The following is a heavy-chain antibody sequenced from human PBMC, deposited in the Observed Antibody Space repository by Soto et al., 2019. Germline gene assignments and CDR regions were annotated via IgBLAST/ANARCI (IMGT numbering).Heavy chain of an antibody. CDR3: AGHQIHFCSSYFRRGWFDT. CDR1: GDSFSKYW. J-gene: IGHJ5*02. V-gene: IGHV5-51*01. CDR2: MYSGDSDT. Sequence: GESLKISCKGSGDSFSKYWIAWVRQMPGKGLERMGIMYSGDSDTRYSPSFQGQVTISADTSINPVYLQWSSLKASDTAIYYCAGHQIHFCSSYFRRGWFDTWGQGTLVTVSS. D-gene: IGHD3-3*02.